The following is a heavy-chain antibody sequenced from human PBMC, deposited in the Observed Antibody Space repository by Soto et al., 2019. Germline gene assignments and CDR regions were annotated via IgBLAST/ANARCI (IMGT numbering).Heavy chain of an antibody. V-gene: IGHV3-30-3*01. J-gene: IGHJ4*02. CDR1: GFTFSSYA. D-gene: IGHD3-22*01. CDR3: ARDPPYYYDSSGYFTLLDY. Sequence: PGGSLRLSCAASGFTFSSYAMHWVRQAPGKGLEWVAVISYDGSNKYYADSVKGRFTISRDNSKNTLYLQMNSLRAEDTAVYYCARDPPYYYDSSGYFTLLDYWGQGTLVTVSS. CDR2: ISYDGSNK.